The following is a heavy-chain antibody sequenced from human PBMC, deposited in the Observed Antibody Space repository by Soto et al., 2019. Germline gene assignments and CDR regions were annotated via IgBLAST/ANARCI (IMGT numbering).Heavy chain of an antibody. J-gene: IGHJ5*02. CDR2: ISLDSDGT. CDR1: GYTFSNYG. V-gene: IGHV1-18*01. D-gene: IGHD2-2*01. CDR3: ARVVPGAEAWFGP. Sequence: QVQLVQSGGEVKRPGASVKVSCKTSGYTFSNYGITWVRQAPGQPLEWLGRISLDSDGTNYAQKFQGRVSMTTDTSTTTAYMELRSLRSDDTAVYYCARVVPGAEAWFGPWGQGTLVTVSS.